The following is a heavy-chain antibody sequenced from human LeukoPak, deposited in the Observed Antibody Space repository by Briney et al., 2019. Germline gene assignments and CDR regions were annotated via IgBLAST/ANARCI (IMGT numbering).Heavy chain of an antibody. D-gene: IGHD3-3*01. CDR2: INSDGSST. Sequence: GSLRLSCAASGFTFISYWMHWVRQAPGKGLVWVSRINSDGSSTSYADSVKGRFTISRDNAKNTLYLQMNSLRGEDTAVYYCARGITIFGVVTLYYYYGMDVWGQGTTVTVSS. J-gene: IGHJ6*02. CDR3: ARGITIFGVVTLYYYYGMDV. V-gene: IGHV3-74*01. CDR1: GFTFISYW.